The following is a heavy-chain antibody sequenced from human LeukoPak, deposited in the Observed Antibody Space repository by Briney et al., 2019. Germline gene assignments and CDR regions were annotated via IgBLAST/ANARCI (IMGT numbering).Heavy chain of an antibody. CDR2: IVVGSGNT. Sequence: SVKVSCKASGFTFTSSAMQWVRQARGQRLEWIGWIVVGSGNTNYAQKFQGRVTITADESTNTAYMELSSLRSEDTAMYYCAISVDYWGQGTLVTVSS. J-gene: IGHJ4*02. CDR3: AISVDY. CDR1: GFTFTSSA. V-gene: IGHV1-58*02.